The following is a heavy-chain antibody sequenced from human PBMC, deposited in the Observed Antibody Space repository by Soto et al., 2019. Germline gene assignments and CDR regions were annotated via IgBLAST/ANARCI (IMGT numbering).Heavy chain of an antibody. D-gene: IGHD3-16*01. CDR2: IYYSGST. V-gene: IGHV4-59*01. CDR3: AADQYYDYIWGSSLAGAFDI. Sequence: QVQLQESGPGLVKPSETLSLTCTVSGGSISSYYWSWIRQPPGKGLEWIGYIYYSGSTNYNPSLKSRVTISVDTSKNHFSLKLIYVNAEDTAVYYCAADQYYDYIWGSSLAGAFDIWGQGTMVTVSS. CDR1: GGSISSYY. J-gene: IGHJ3*02.